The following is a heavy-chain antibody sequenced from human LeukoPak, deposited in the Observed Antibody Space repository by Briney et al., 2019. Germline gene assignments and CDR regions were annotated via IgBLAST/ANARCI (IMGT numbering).Heavy chain of an antibody. CDR1: GFTFSRHA. CDR3: ARVAEWELLQNAFDI. D-gene: IGHD1-26*01. CDR2: ISYDGSNK. V-gene: IGHV3-30*04. Sequence: GGSLRLSCAASGFTFSRHAMHWVRQAPGKGLEWVAAISYDGSNKYYADSVKGRHTISRDNSNNTLYLQMNSLSAEDTAVYYCARVAEWELLQNAFDIWGQGTMVTVSS. J-gene: IGHJ3*02.